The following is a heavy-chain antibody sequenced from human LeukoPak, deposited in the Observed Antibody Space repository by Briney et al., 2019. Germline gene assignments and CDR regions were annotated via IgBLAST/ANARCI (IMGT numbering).Heavy chain of an antibody. CDR1: GFTFGSYS. J-gene: IGHJ4*02. Sequence: PGGSLRLSCAASGFTFGSYSMNWVRQAPGKGLEWVSSITNIGRTIHYADSVKGRFTISRDNARNSLYLQMNSLRAEDTAVYYCARDWLVGETDNNDYWGQGTLVTVSA. V-gene: IGHV3-48*04. CDR2: ITNIGRTI. CDR3: ARDWLVGETDNNDY. D-gene: IGHD1-26*01.